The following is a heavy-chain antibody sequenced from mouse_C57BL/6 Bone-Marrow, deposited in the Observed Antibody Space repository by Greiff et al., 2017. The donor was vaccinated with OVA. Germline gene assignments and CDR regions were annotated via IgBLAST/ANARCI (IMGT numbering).Heavy chain of an antibody. CDR2: INPNNGGT. V-gene: IGHV1-26*01. D-gene: IGHD2-1*01. Sequence: EVQLQQSGPELVKPGASVKISCKASGYTFTDYYMNWVKQSHGKSLEWIGDINPNNGGTSYNQKFKGKATLTVDKSSSTAYMELRSLTSEDSAVYYCALYGNYMDYWGQGTTLTVSS. J-gene: IGHJ2*01. CDR3: ALYGNYMDY. CDR1: GYTFTDYY.